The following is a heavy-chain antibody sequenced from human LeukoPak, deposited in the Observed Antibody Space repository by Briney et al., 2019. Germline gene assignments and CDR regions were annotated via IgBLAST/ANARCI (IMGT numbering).Heavy chain of an antibody. D-gene: IGHD6-19*01. J-gene: IGHJ4*02. CDR1: GYTFTAYD. CDR2: INPNSGGT. CDR3: ARDFPSSGWYHPFDY. V-gene: IGHV1-2*02. Sequence: ASVKVSCKASGYTFTAYDMHWVRQAPGQGLEWMGWINPNSGGTNYAQKFQGRVTMTRDTSISTVYMELSRLRSGDTAVYYCARDFPSSGWYHPFDYWGQGILVTVSS.